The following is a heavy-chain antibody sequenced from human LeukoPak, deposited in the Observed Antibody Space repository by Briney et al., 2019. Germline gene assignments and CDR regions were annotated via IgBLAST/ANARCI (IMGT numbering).Heavy chain of an antibody. CDR1: GYTFTSYD. V-gene: IGHV1-8*01. Sequence: ASVKVSCKASGYTFTSYDINWVRQATGQGLEWMGWMNPNSGNTGYAQKFQGRVTMTRNTSISTAYVELSSLRSEDTAVYYCARGSNYYDSSGYYDEDYWGQGTLVTVSS. J-gene: IGHJ4*02. CDR2: MNPNSGNT. D-gene: IGHD3-22*01. CDR3: ARGSNYYDSSGYYDEDY.